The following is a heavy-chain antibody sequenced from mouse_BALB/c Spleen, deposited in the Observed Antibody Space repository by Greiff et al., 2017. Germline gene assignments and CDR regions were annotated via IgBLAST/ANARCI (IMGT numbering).Heavy chain of an antibody. J-gene: IGHJ1*01. V-gene: IGHV3-2*02. CDR1: GYSITSYYA. Sequence: DVKLVESGPGLVKPSQSLSLTCTVTGYSITSYYAWNWIRQFPGNKLEWMGYISYSGSTSYNPSLKSRISITRDTSKNQFFLQLNSVTTEDTATYYCARNCGSSYPYFDVWGAGTTVTVSS. CDR3: ARNCGSSYPYFDV. CDR2: ISYSGST. D-gene: IGHD1-1*01.